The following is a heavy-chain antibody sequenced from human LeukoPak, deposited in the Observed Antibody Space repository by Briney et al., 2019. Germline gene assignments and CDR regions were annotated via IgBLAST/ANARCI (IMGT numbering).Heavy chain of an antibody. Sequence: GGSLRLSCAASGFTFSSYGMHWVRQAPGKGLEWVAFIRYDGSNKYYADSVKGRFTISRDNSKNTLYLQMNSLGAEDTAVYYCAKDKGRNILTGYYFDYWGQGTLVTVSS. D-gene: IGHD3-9*01. CDR3: AKDKGRNILTGYYFDY. CDR1: GFTFSSYG. V-gene: IGHV3-30*02. CDR2: IRYDGSNK. J-gene: IGHJ4*02.